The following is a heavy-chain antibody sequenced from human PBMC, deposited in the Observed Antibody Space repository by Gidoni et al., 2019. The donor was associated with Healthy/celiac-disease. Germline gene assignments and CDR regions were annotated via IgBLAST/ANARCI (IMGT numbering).Heavy chain of an antibody. J-gene: IGHJ3*02. CDR1: GFTFSSYS. CDR3: AGGVDTHDAFDI. CDR2: ISSSSSYI. D-gene: IGHD5-18*01. V-gene: IGHV3-21*01. Sequence: EVQLVESGGGLVKPGGSLRLSCAASGFTFSSYSMNWVRQAPGKGLELVSSISSSSSYIYYADSVKGRFTISRDNAKNSLYLQMNSLRAEDTAVYYCAGGVDTHDAFDIWGQGTMVTVSS.